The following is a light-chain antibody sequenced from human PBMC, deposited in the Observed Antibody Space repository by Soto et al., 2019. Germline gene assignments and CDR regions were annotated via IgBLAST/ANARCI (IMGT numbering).Light chain of an antibody. Sequence: QSALTQPASVSGSPGQSITISSTGTSTDIGDSNYVSWYQQHPGKAPKLVIYDVSNRPSGVSNRFSGSKSANTASLTISGLQAEDEADYYCSSFRSSSTSYVFGTGTKATVL. CDR3: SSFRSSSTSYV. V-gene: IGLV2-14*03. CDR1: STDIGDSNY. CDR2: DVS. J-gene: IGLJ1*01.